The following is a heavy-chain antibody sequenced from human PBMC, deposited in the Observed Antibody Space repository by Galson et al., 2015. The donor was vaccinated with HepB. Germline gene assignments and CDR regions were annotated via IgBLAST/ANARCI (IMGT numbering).Heavy chain of an antibody. Sequence: SLRLSCATSGFTFSSYGMHWVRQAPDKGLEWVAFLRYDGGNKYYADSVKGRFTISRDNSKNTLYLQMNTLRAEDTAVYYCAKDYDILTGLGLSFDYWGQGTLVTVSS. J-gene: IGHJ4*02. CDR1: GFTFSSYG. CDR2: LRYDGGNK. CDR3: AKDYDILTGLGLSFDY. V-gene: IGHV3-30*02. D-gene: IGHD3-9*01.